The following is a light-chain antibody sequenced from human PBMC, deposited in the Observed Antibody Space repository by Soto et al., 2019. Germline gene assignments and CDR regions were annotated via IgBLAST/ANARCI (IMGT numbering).Light chain of an antibody. CDR3: QQYGSSPRT. CDR1: QSVSSSY. CDR2: GAS. Sequence: EIVLTQSPGTLSLSPGERATLSCRASQSVSSSYLAWYQHKPGQAPRLLIYGASSRATGIPYRFSGSGSGTDFTLTISSLEPEDFEVYYCQQYGSSPRTFGQGTKLEIK. V-gene: IGKV3-20*01. J-gene: IGKJ2*02.